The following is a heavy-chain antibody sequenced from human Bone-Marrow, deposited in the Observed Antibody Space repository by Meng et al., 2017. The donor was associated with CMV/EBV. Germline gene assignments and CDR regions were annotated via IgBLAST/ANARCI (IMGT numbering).Heavy chain of an antibody. J-gene: IGHJ3*02. CDR3: AKDRGPYGGNSGSRAFDI. CDR1: GFTFSSYW. CDR2: IKQDGSEK. D-gene: IGHD4-23*01. Sequence: GGSLRLSCAASGFTFSSYWMSWVRQAPGKGLEWVANIKQDGSEKYYVDSVKGRFTISRDNAKNTLYLQINSLRTEDTAVYYCAKDRGPYGGNSGSRAFDIWGQGTMVTVSS. V-gene: IGHV3-7*01.